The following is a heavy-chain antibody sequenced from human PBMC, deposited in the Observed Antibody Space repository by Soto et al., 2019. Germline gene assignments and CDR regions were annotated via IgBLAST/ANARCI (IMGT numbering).Heavy chain of an antibody. J-gene: IGHJ4*02. V-gene: IGHV1-8*01. Sequence: QVQLVQSGAEVKKPGASVKVSCKASGYTFTSYDISWVRQATGQGLEWMGWMNPNSGNTGYAQKFQGRVTMTRNTSIRTADMELSSLRSEDTAVYYCARGIDCTNGVCYPTSDYWGQGTLVTVSS. CDR1: GYTFTSYD. D-gene: IGHD2-8*01. CDR3: ARGIDCTNGVCYPTSDY. CDR2: MNPNSGNT.